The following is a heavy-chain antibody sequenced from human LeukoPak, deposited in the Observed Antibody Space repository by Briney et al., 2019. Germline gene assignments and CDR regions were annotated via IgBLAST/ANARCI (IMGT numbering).Heavy chain of an antibody. V-gene: IGHV1-69*05. CDR1: GGTFISYA. D-gene: IGHD4-17*01. CDR3: ARVWSPVTTYNWFDP. Sequence: SVKVSCKASGGTFISYAISWVRQAPGQGREWMGGIIPIFGTANYAQKFQGRVTITTDESTSTAYMELSSLRSEDTAVYYCARVWSPVTTYNWFDPWGQGTLVTVSS. CDR2: IIPIFGTA. J-gene: IGHJ5*02.